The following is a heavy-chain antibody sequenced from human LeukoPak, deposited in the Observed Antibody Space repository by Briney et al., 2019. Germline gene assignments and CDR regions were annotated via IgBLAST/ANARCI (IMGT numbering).Heavy chain of an antibody. Sequence: ASVKVSCKASGYTFTSYDINWVRRATGQGLEWMGWMNPNSGNTGYAQKFQGRVTMTRNTSISTAYMELSSLRSEDTAVYYCARGNSNYFNYYMDVWGKGTTVTVSS. J-gene: IGHJ6*03. V-gene: IGHV1-8*01. CDR3: ARGNSNYFNYYMDV. CDR1: GYTFTSYD. D-gene: IGHD4-11*01. CDR2: MNPNSGNT.